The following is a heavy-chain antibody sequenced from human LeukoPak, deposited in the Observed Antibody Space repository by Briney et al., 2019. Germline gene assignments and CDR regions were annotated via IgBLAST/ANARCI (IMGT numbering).Heavy chain of an antibody. CDR3: TRGPERYCSSTSCSPIDY. V-gene: IGHV3-49*03. J-gene: IGHJ4*02. Sequence: GGSLRLSCTASGFTFGDYAMSWFRQAPGRGLEWVGFIRSKAYGGTTEYAASVKGRFTISRDDSKSIAYLRMNSLKTEDTAVYYCTRGPERYCSSTSCSPIDYWGQGTLVTVSS. CDR2: IRSKAYGGTT. CDR1: GFTFGDYA. D-gene: IGHD2-2*01.